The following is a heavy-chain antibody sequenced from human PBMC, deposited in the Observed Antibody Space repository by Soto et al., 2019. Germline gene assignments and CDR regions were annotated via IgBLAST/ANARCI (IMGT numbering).Heavy chain of an antibody. J-gene: IGHJ5*02. Sequence: SETLSLTCAVYGGSFSGYYWSWIRQPPGKGLEWIGEINHSGSTNYNPSLKSRVTISVDTSKNQFSLKLSSVTAADTAVYYCARGLGYSSSWYVGRYKRFDPWGQGTLVTVS. CDR1: GGSFSGYY. CDR3: ARGLGYSSSWYVGRYKRFDP. D-gene: IGHD6-13*01. V-gene: IGHV4-34*01. CDR2: INHSGST.